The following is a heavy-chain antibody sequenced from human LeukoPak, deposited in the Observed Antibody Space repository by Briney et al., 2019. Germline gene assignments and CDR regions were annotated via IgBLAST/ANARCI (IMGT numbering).Heavy chain of an antibody. CDR3: AKHRRQWLGGPFDI. D-gene: IGHD6-19*01. J-gene: IGHJ3*02. CDR2: ISGSGGRT. CDR1: GFSFRSYA. V-gene: IGHV3-23*01. Sequence: GGALRLSCADPGFSFRSYAMSWGREAPGKGRERVSAISGSGGRTYSADSLRGGFPLSRENSTSTRRLRKNSLRAEDRAVYYCAKHRRQWLGGPFDIWGQRTMVTVSS.